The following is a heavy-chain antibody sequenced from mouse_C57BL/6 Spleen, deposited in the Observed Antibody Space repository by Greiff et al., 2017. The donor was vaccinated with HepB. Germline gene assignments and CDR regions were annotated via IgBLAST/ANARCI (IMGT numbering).Heavy chain of an antibody. CDR2: IDPSDSYT. J-gene: IGHJ1*03. CDR1: GYTFTSYW. CDR3: ARDDGSSWYFDV. D-gene: IGHD1-1*01. V-gene: IGHV1-50*01. Sequence: QVQLQQPGAELVKPGASVKLSCKASGYTFTSYWMQWVKQRPGQGLEWIGEIDPSDSYTNYNQKFKGKATLTVDTSSSTAYMQLSSLTSEDSAVYYCARDDGSSWYFDVWGTGTTVTVSS.